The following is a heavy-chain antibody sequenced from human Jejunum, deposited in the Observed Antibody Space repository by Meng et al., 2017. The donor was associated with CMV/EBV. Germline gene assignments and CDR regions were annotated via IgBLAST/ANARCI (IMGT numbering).Heavy chain of an antibody. Sequence: SGGSISTYLWRWIRQAPGKGLEWIGYIHYSGSTVYNPSLKSRVTISVDTSKNQFSLKLNSVTAADTAVYYCARDYYGSGTQRFDPWGHGTRVTVSS. V-gene: IGHV4-59*01. D-gene: IGHD3-10*01. CDR2: IHYSGST. CDR3: ARDYYGSGTQRFDP. J-gene: IGHJ5*02. CDR1: GGSISTYL.